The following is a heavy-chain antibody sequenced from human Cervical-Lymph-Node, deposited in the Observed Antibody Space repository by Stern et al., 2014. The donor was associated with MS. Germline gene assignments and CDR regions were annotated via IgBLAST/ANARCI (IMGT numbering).Heavy chain of an antibody. V-gene: IGHV3-30*04. D-gene: IGHD4-17*01. CDR2: ISYDGRNE. CDR1: GFTFSNHA. J-gene: IGHJ6*02. CDR3: ARATSTTTVTTPYYGLDV. Sequence: QMQLVQSGGGVVQPGGSLRLSCVVSGFTFSNHAMHWVRQAPGKGLEWVTVISYDGRNEYYTDSVQGRFTVSRDHSKNTLYLQMTSLRPDDTAVYYCARATSTTTVTTPYYGLDVWGQGTTVTVSS.